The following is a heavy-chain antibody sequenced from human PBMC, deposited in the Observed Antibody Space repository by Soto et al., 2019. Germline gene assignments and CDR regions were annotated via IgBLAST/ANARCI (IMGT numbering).Heavy chain of an antibody. V-gene: IGHV3-53*01. Sequence: EVQLVESGGGWIQPGGSLRLSCAASGFTVISNYMSWVRQAPGKGLEWVSGIYSGGSTYYADSVKGRITISRDNSKDTRYLQMNSLRAEETAVYYCARSGPVTPLAYWGQGTLVTVSS. D-gene: IGHD4-4*01. CDR2: IYSGGST. CDR3: ARSGPVTPLAY. J-gene: IGHJ4*02. CDR1: GFTVISNY.